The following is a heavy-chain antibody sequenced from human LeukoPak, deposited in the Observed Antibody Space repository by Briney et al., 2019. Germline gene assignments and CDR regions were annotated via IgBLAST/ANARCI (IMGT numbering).Heavy chain of an antibody. D-gene: IGHD3-16*02. CDR2: INAGNGNT. Sequence: ASVKVSCKASGYTFTSYAMHWVRQAPGQRLEWMGWINAGNGNTKYSQKFQGRVTITRDTSASTAYMELSSLRSEDTAVYYCARGTRGGIGGYFDYWGQGTLVTVSS. CDR3: ARGTRGGIGGYFDY. CDR1: GYTFTSYA. V-gene: IGHV1-3*01. J-gene: IGHJ4*02.